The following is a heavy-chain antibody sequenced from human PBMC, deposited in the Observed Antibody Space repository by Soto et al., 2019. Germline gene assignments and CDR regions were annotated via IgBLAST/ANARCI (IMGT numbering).Heavy chain of an antibody. CDR2: IYPGDSDT. D-gene: IGHD6-13*01. CDR1: GYSFTSYW. V-gene: IGHV5-51*01. CDR3: ASTAAAGKYYYGMDV. J-gene: IGHJ6*02. Sequence: PGESPKISCKGSGYSFTSYWIGRVRQMPGKGLECMGIIYPGDSDTRYSPSFQGQVTISADKSISTAYLQWSSLKASDTAMYYCASTAAAGKYYYGMDVWGQGTTVTVSS.